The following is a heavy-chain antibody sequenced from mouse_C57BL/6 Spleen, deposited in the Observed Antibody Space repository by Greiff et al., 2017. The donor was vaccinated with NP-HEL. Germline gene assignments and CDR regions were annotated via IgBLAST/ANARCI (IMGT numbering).Heavy chain of an antibody. CDR1: GYTFTSYW. Sequence: QVQLQQPGAELVKPGASVKLSCKASGYTFTSYWMQWVKQRPGQGLEWIGEIDPSDSYTNYNQKFKGKATLTVDTSSSTAYMQLSSLTSEDSAVYYCARRMDSNYVDAMDYWGQGTSVTVSS. J-gene: IGHJ4*01. D-gene: IGHD2-5*01. CDR3: ARRMDSNYVDAMDY. V-gene: IGHV1-50*01. CDR2: IDPSDSYT.